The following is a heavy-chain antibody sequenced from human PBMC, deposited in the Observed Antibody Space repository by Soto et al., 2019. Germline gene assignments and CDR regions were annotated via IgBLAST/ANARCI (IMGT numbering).Heavy chain of an antibody. CDR3: ARLGVPAAMETIDY. V-gene: IGHV3-33*01. CDR2: IWYDGSNK. J-gene: IGHJ4*02. D-gene: IGHD2-2*01. CDR1: GFTFSSYG. Sequence: GSLRLSCAASGFTFSSYGMHWVRQAPGKGLEWVAVIWYDGSNKYYADSVKGRFTISRDNSKNTLYLQMNSLRAEDTAVYYCARLGVPAAMETIDYWGQGTLVTVSS.